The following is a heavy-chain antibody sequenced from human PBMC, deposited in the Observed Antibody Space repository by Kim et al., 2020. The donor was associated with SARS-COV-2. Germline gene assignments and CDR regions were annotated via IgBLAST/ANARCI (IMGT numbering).Heavy chain of an antibody. CDR3: ARGGDAFDI. V-gene: IGHV3-33*01. Sequence: SQKYYADSVKGRFIISRDNSKNTLYLQMNSLRGEDTAVYYCARGGDAFDIWGQGTMVTVSS. J-gene: IGHJ3*02. CDR2: SQK.